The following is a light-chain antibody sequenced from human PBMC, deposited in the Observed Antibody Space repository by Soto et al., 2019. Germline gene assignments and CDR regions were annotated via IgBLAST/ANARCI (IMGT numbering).Light chain of an antibody. CDR3: SPYTGTYTTV. CDR2: DVS. Sequence: QSVLTQPASVSGSPGQSITISCTGTSSDVGGYNYVSWYQHHPGKAPKLMIFDVSNRPSGVSNRFSGSKSGNTASLTISGLQAEDEADYYCSPYTGTYTTVFRGGTK. V-gene: IGLV2-14*03. CDR1: SSDVGGYNY. J-gene: IGLJ2*01.